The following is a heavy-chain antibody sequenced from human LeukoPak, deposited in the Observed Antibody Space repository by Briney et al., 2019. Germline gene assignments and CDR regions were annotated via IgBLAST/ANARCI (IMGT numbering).Heavy chain of an antibody. CDR2: IYPGDSDT. Sequence: GESLKISCQGSGYNFTTYWIGWVRQMPGKGLEWMGIIYPGDSDTRYSPSFQGQVTISAAKSISTAYLQWSSLRASDTAMYYCARRSVDSFTVDYWGQGTLVTVSS. J-gene: IGHJ4*02. CDR1: GYNFTTYW. D-gene: IGHD3/OR15-3a*01. V-gene: IGHV5-51*01. CDR3: ARRSVDSFTVDY.